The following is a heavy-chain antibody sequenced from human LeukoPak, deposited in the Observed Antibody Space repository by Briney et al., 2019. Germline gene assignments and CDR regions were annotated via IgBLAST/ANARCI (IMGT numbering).Heavy chain of an antibody. V-gene: IGHV4-4*07. CDR1: GGSISSYY. Sequence: PSETLSLTCTVSGGSISSYYWSWIRQPAGKGLEWIGHIYNSGSTNYNPSLKGRVTMSVATSKNQFSLHPGSVTAADTAVYYCARSAFLVTAPGLYYFDYWGQGTLVAVSS. CDR2: IYNSGST. D-gene: IGHD6-13*01. CDR3: ARSAFLVTAPGLYYFDY. J-gene: IGHJ4*02.